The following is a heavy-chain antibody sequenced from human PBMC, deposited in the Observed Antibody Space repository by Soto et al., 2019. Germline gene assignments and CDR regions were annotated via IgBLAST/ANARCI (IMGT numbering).Heavy chain of an antibody. V-gene: IGHV4-59*01. D-gene: IGHD5-18*01. CDR2: IYYSGST. CDR1: GGSISSSY. J-gene: IGHJ4*02. CDR3: ARDKREDTAMDPYYFDY. Sequence: NPSETLSLTCTVSGGSISSSYGSWIRQPPGKGLEWIGYIYYSGSTNYNPSLKSRVTISVDTSKNQFSLKLSSVTAADTAVYYCARDKREDTAMDPYYFDYWGQGTLVTVSS.